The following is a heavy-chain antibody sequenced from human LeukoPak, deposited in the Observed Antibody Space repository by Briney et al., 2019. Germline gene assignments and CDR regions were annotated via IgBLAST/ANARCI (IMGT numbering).Heavy chain of an antibody. J-gene: IGHJ6*03. D-gene: IGHD3-3*01. CDR1: GGTFSSYA. Sequence: ASVKVSCKASGGTFSSYAISWVRQAPGQGLEWMGGIIPIFGTANYAQKFQGRVTITTDESTSTAYMELSSLRSEDTAVYYCAGVNDFWSGLYYYYYMDVWGKGTTVTVSS. CDR3: AGVNDFWSGLYYYYYMDV. V-gene: IGHV1-69*05. CDR2: IIPIFGTA.